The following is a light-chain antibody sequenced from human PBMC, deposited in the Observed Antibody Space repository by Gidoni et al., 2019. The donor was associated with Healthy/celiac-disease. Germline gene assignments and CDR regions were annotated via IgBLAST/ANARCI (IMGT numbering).Light chain of an antibody. Sequence: EIVMTQSPATLSVSPGERATLSCSPSQSVSSNLAWYQQKPGQAPRLLIYGASTRATGIPARFSGSGSGTEFTLTISSLQSEDFAVYYCQQYNNWPPLTFGGGTKVEIK. CDR1: QSVSSN. V-gene: IGKV3-15*01. CDR2: GAS. J-gene: IGKJ4*01. CDR3: QQYNNWPPLT.